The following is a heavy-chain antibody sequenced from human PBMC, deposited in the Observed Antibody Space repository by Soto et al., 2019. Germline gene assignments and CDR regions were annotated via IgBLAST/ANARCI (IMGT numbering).Heavy chain of an antibody. D-gene: IGHD3-16*01. CDR3: TRDLFSYDYSGILWFDP. J-gene: IGHJ5*02. Sequence: EVQLVESGGGLVQPGGSLKLSCAASGFAFSGSAMYWVRQASGKGPEWVGRIRSKGHNYATEYAASVKGRFTISRDDSKNTAYLQMNSLQTEDTAVDYCTRDLFSYDYSGILWFDPWGQGTLVTVSS. CDR1: GFAFSGSA. V-gene: IGHV3-73*02. CDR2: IRSKGHNYAT.